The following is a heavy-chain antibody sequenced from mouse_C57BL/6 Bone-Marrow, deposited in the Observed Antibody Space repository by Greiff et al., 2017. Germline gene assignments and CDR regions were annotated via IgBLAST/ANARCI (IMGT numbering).Heavy chain of an antibody. Sequence: EVQLQQSGPELVKPGASVKISCKASGYSFTGYYMNWVKQSPEKSLEWIGEINPSTGGTTYNQKFKAQATLTVAKSYSTAYMQLKSLTSEDSAVYYCAREWLLPPAYWGQGTLVTVSA. J-gene: IGHJ3*01. CDR2: INPSTGGT. CDR1: GYSFTGYY. D-gene: IGHD2-3*01. CDR3: AREWLLPPAY. V-gene: IGHV1-42*01.